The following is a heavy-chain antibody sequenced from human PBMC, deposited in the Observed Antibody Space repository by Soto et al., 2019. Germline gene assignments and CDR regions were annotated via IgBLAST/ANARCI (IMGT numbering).Heavy chain of an antibody. V-gene: IGHV4-30-4*01. CDR2: IYFSGST. Sequence: QVQLQESGPGLVKPSQTLSLTCNVSGVSITRGEYCWSWVRQSPGHGLEWIGYIYFSGSTSYNPSLRCRATISIDTSKSQFALKLCSVTAADTAVYYCVRDYEPSQSYYFGMDVWGRGTTVTVSS. CDR3: VRDYEPSQSYYFGMDV. D-gene: IGHD3-16*01. CDR1: GVSITRGEYC. J-gene: IGHJ6*02.